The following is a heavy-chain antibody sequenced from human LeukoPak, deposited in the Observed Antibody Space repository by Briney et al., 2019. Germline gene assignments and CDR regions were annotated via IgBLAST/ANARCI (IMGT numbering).Heavy chain of an antibody. D-gene: IGHD3-22*01. CDR3: AKDYDSSGWAAFDI. J-gene: IGHJ3*02. V-gene: IGHV4-59*01. CDR1: GGSISSYY. CDR2: MYYSGST. Sequence: SGTLSLTCTVSGGSISSYYWSWLRQPPGKGLEWIGYMYYSGSTNYNPSLKNRVTISVDTSKNQFSLKLSSVTAADTAVYYCAKDYDSSGWAAFDIWGQGTMVTVSS.